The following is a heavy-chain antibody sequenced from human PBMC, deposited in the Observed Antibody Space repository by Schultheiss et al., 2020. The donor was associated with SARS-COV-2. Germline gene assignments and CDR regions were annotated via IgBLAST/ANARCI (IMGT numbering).Heavy chain of an antibody. CDR2: IIPIFGTA. CDR3: ARATWEMATIRYQYFDL. V-gene: IGHV1-69*13. Sequence: SVKVSCKASGYTFTSYGISWVRQAPGQGLEWMGWIIPIFGTANYAQKFQGRVTITADESTSTAYMELSSLRSEDTAVYYCARATWEMATIRYQYFDLWGRGTLVTVSS. D-gene: IGHD5-24*01. CDR1: GYTFTSYG. J-gene: IGHJ2*01.